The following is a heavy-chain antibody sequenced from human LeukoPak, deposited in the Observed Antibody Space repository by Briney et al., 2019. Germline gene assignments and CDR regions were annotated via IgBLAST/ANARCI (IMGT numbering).Heavy chain of an antibody. D-gene: IGHD3-10*01. CDR1: GFTFSDYY. V-gene: IGHV3-11*01. CDR3: ARSPPVVRGAPLVIG. Sequence: GGSLRLSCAASGFTFSDYYMSWIRQAPGKGLEWVSYISSSGSTIYYADFVKGRFTISRDNAKNSLYLQMNSLRAEDTAVYYCARSPPVVRGAPLVIGWGQGTLVTVSS. CDR2: ISSSGSTI. J-gene: IGHJ4*02.